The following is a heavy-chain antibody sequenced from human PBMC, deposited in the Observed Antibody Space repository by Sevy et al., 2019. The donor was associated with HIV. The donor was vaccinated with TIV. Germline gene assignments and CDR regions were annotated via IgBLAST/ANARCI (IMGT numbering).Heavy chain of an antibody. CDR3: ARVFPYCSGGSCYSPYDAFDI. V-gene: IGHV1-2*02. J-gene: IGHJ3*02. Sequence: ASVKVSCKASGYTFTGHYMHWVRQAPGQGLEWMGWINPNSGSTDYAQKFQGRVTLTRDTSISTAYLELSRLTSDDTADYYCARVFPYCSGGSCYSPYDAFDIWGQGTMVTVSS. D-gene: IGHD2-15*01. CDR1: GYTFTGHY. CDR2: INPNSGST.